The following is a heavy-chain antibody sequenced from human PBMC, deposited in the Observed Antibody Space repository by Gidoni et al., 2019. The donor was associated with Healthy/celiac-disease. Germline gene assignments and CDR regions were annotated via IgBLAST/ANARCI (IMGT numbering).Heavy chain of an antibody. CDR2: IYYSGST. CDR1: GGSISSYH. J-gene: IGHJ4*02. Sequence: QVQLQESGPGLVKPSEPLSLPSTVPGGSISSYHWSWIRQPPGKGLEWIGYIYYSGSTNYNPSLKSRVTISVDTSKNQFSLKLSSVTAADTAVYYCARIVSHSFDYWGQGTLVTVSS. CDR3: ARIVSHSFDY. V-gene: IGHV4-59*01. D-gene: IGHD2-15*01.